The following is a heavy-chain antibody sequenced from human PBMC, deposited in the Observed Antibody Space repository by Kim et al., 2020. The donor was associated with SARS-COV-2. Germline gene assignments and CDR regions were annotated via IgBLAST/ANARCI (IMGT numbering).Heavy chain of an antibody. CDR1: GYSISSGYY. J-gene: IGHJ3*02. D-gene: IGHD6-13*01. CDR2: IYHSGST. Sequence: SETLSLTCTVSGYSISSGYYWGWIRQPPGKGLEWIGSIYHSGSTYYNPSLKSRVTISVDTSKNQFSLKLSSVTAADTAVYYCARELMAMAAAGPDAFDI. V-gene: IGHV4-38-2*02. CDR3: ARELMAMAAAGPDAFDI.